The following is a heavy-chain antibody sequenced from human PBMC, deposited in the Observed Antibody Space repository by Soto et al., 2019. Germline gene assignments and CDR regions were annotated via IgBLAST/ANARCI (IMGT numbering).Heavy chain of an antibody. D-gene: IGHD6-19*01. V-gene: IGHV3-23*01. CDR3: AKERSSGWSFDY. J-gene: IGHJ4*02. CDR2: ISGSGDST. Sequence: EVQLLESGGGLVQPGGSLRLSCAASGFTFSTYAMNWVRQAPGKGLEWVSGISGSGDSTYYADSVKGRFTVSRDNSKNTLYLQMNRLRGEDTAVFYCAKERSSGWSFDYWGPGTLVTVSP. CDR1: GFTFSTYA.